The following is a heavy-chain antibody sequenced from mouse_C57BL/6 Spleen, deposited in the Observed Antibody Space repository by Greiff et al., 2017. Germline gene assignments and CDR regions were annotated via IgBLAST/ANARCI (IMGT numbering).Heavy chain of an antibody. D-gene: IGHD1-1*01. CDR1: GYSFTGYY. Sequence: VQLQQSGPELVKPGASVKISCKASGYSFTGYYMNWVKQSPEKSLEWIGEINPSTGGTTYNQKFKAKATLTVDKSSSTAYMQLKSLTSEDSAVYYCASHGSSYFDYGGQGTTLTVSS. CDR2: INPSTGGT. V-gene: IGHV1-42*01. J-gene: IGHJ2*01. CDR3: ASHGSSYFDY.